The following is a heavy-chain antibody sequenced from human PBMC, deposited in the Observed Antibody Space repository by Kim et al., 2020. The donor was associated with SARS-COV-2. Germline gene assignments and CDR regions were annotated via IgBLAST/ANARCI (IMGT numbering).Heavy chain of an antibody. V-gene: IGHV3-74*01. CDR3: ARAGDHDISGYYGSFHH. D-gene: IGHD3-22*01. Sequence: SVKGRFTNSEENADNTLYLQMNSLRPEDTAVYYCARAGDHDISGYYGSFHHWGQGALVTVSS. J-gene: IGHJ1*01.